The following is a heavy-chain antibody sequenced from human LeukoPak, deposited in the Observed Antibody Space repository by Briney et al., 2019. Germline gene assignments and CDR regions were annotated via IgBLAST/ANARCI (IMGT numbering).Heavy chain of an antibody. CDR3: AKQPRFTTTPKGFDY. V-gene: IGHV3-30*02. CDR1: GFTFSSYG. Sequence: PGGSLRLSCAASGFTFSSYGMHWVRQAPGKGLEWVAFIRYDGSNKYYADSVKGRFTISRDNSKNTLYLQMNSLRAEDTAVYYCAKQPRFTTTPKGFDYWGQGTLVTVSS. D-gene: IGHD1-1*01. CDR2: IRYDGSNK. J-gene: IGHJ4*02.